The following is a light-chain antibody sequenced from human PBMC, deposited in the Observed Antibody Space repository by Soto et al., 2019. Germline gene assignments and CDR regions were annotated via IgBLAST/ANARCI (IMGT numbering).Light chain of an antibody. CDR2: AAS. J-gene: IGKJ4*01. V-gene: IGKV1-9*01. Sequence: DIQLTQSPSSLSASVGDRVSISCRASQSISNYLNWYQQKPGKAPKVLIFAASRLQSGVPSRFSGSGSGTEFALTISSLQPEDSATYYCQQLKSYPLTFGGGTKVDNK. CDR3: QQLKSYPLT. CDR1: QSISNY.